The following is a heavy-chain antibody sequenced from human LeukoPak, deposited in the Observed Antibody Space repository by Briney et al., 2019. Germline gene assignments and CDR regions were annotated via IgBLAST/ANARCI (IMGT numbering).Heavy chain of an antibody. Sequence: ASVKVSCKASGYPFTNYGISWVRRVPGQGLEWMGWISNYNGYTKYADKFQGRVTMTTDTSTTTAHMELRSLRSGDTAVYYCARDLGAAGWTSSGWFRTPDYWGQGTLVTVSS. D-gene: IGHD6-19*01. CDR2: ISNYNGYT. V-gene: IGHV1-18*01. CDR1: GYPFTNYG. CDR3: ARDLGAAGWTSSGWFRTPDY. J-gene: IGHJ4*02.